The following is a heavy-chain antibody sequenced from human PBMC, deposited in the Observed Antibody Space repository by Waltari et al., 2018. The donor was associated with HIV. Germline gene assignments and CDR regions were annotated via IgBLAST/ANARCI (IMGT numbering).Heavy chain of an antibody. V-gene: IGHV3-23*01. CDR3: VKEHQYSHTWYSYYGMDV. CDR1: GFTFISYG. D-gene: IGHD6-13*01. J-gene: IGHJ6*02. Sequence: EGQLLESGGGLVQTGGSLSISCEASGFTFISYGMNWCRQAPGKGLEWVSAIRVSGGNTYYADSLKGRFTISRDNSKNTLYLQMNSLRAEDTAVYFCVKEHQYSHTWYSYYGMDVWGQGTTVTVSS. CDR2: IRVSGGNT.